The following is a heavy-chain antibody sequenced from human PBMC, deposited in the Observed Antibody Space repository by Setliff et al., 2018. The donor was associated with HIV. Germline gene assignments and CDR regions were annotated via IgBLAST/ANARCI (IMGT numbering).Heavy chain of an antibody. Sequence: SETLSLTCTVSGGSITSGNYFWTWIRQPAGKGLEWIGHIYTDGSTNYNPSFRSRVTISVDSSKNQFSLKLSSVPAAYTAVYYCARDARWLQFPYFDYWGQGTLVTVSS. CDR1: GGSITSGNYF. J-gene: IGHJ4*01. D-gene: IGHD5-12*01. V-gene: IGHV4-61*09. CDR3: ARDARWLQFPYFDY. CDR2: IYTDGST.